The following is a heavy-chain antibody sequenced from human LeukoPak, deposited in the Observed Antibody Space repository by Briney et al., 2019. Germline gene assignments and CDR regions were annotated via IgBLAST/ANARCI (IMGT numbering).Heavy chain of an antibody. CDR1: GFTFSSYA. V-gene: IGHV3-23*01. CDR2: ISGSGGST. J-gene: IGHJ4*02. CDR3: AKGTLDIVVVPAAPKVYYFDY. D-gene: IGHD2-2*01. Sequence: GGSLRLSCAASGFTFSSYAMSWVRQAPGKGLEWVSAISGSGGSTYYADSVKGRFTISRDNSKNTLYLQMNSLRAEDTAVYYCAKGTLDIVVVPAAPKVYYFDYWAREPWSPSPQ.